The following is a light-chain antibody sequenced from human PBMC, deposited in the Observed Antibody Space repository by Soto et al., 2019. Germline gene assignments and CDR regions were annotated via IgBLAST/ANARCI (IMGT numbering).Light chain of an antibody. CDR3: QQSYSAPPLT. Sequence: DIQMTQSPSSLSASVGDRVTITCRASQNIDIFLSWYHQKPGRAPDLLLYGASTLHSGVPSRFSGSGSGTDFSLTISSLQPEDVGTYYCQQSYSAPPLTFGAGTKVDIK. CDR2: GAS. J-gene: IGKJ4*01. V-gene: IGKV1-39*01. CDR1: QNIDIF.